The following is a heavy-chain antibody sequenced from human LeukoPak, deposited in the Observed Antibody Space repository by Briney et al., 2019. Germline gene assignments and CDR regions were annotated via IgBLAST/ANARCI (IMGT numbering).Heavy chain of an antibody. D-gene: IGHD7-27*01. V-gene: IGHV1-2*02. J-gene: IGHJ6*03. CDR3: ARDADPRVWGEDYYYYMDV. CDR2: INPNSGGT. Sequence: GASVKVSCKASGYTFTGYYMHWVRQAPGQGLEWMGWINPNSGGTNYAQKFQGRVTMTRDTSISTAYMELSRLRSDDTAVYYCARDADPRVWGEDYYYYMDVWGKGTTVTVSS. CDR1: GYTFTGYY.